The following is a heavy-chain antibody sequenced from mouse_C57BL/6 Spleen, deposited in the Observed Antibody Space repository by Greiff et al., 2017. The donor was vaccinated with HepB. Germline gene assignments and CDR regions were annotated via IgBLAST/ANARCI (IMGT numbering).Heavy chain of an antibody. V-gene: IGHV1-81*01. D-gene: IGHD1-1*02. CDR3: ARRLGGYYMDY. J-gene: IGHJ2*01. Sequence: VQLQESGAELARPGASVKLSCKASGYTFTSYGISWVKQRTGQGLEWIGEIYPRSGNTYYNEKFKGKATLTADKSSSTAYMGLRSLTSEDSAVYFCARRLGGYYMDYWGQGTTLTVSS. CDR1: GYTFTSYG. CDR2: IYPRSGNT.